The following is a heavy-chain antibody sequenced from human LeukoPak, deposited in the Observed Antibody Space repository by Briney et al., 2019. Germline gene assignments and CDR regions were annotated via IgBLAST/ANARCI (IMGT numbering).Heavy chain of an antibody. CDR2: ISYDGSNK. V-gene: IGHV3-30-3*01. CDR3: SRDRRTWFDP. Sequence: GRSLRLSCAASGFTFSSYAMHWVRQAPGKGLEWVAVISYDGSNKYYADSVKGRFTISRDNSKNTLYLQMNSLRAEDTALYYCSRDRRTWFDPWGQGTLVTVSS. CDR1: GFTFSSYA. J-gene: IGHJ5*02.